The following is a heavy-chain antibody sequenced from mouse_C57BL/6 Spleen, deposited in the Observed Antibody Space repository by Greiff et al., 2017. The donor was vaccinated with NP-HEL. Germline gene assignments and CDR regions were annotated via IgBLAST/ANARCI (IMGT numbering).Heavy chain of an antibody. Sequence: EVQLQQSGPELVKPGASVKMSCKASGYTFTDYNMHWVKQSHGKSLEWIGYINPNNGGTSYNQKFKGKATLTVNKSSSPAYMELRSLTSEDSAVYYCARGSYGSSYWYFDVWGTGTTVTVSS. CDR3: ARGSYGSSYWYFDV. CDR1: GYTFTDYN. CDR2: INPNNGGT. D-gene: IGHD1-1*01. V-gene: IGHV1-22*01. J-gene: IGHJ1*03.